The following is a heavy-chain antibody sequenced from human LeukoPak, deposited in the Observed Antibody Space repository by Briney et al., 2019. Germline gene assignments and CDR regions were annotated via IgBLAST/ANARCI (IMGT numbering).Heavy chain of an antibody. V-gene: IGHV4-34*01. Sequence: SETLSLTCAVYGGSFSGYYWSWIRQPPGKGLEWIGEINHSGGTNYNPSLKSRVTISVDTSKNQFSLKLSSVTAADTAVYYCARAGRANWFDPWGRGTLVTVSS. CDR2: INHSGGT. J-gene: IGHJ5*02. CDR3: ARAGRANWFDP. CDR1: GGSFSGYY. D-gene: IGHD1-26*01.